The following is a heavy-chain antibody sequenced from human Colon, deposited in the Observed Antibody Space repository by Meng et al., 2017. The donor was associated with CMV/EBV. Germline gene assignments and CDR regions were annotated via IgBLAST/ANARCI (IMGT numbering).Heavy chain of an antibody. V-gene: IGHV3-43*01. CDR3: VKGKQWLLSH. CDR1: GFTFDDYT. J-gene: IGHJ4*02. Sequence: GESLKISCAASGFTFDDYTMHWVRQAPGKGLEWVSLINWHDHGTRYADSVKGRFIISRGNSRDSLYLQMSSLKTEDTAFYYCVKGKQWLLSHWGQGTLVTVSS. D-gene: IGHD6-19*01. CDR2: INWHDHGT.